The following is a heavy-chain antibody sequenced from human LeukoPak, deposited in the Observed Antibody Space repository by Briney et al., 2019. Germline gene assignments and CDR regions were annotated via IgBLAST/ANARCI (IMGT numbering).Heavy chain of an antibody. CDR3: AKEGNEIYSYSLFDY. D-gene: IGHD5-18*01. Sequence: PGGSLRLSCAASGFTFSSCAMSWVRQAPGKGLEWVSSISGGGGSTYYADSVKGLFTISRDNSKNTLSLQMNSLRAGDTAVYYCAKEGNEIYSYSLFDYWGRGTLVTVSS. V-gene: IGHV3-23*01. CDR2: ISGGGGST. J-gene: IGHJ4*02. CDR1: GFTFSSCA.